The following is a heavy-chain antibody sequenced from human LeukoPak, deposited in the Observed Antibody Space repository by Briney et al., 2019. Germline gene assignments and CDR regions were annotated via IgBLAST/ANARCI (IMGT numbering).Heavy chain of an antibody. CDR3: ARDLDFCGGDCH. D-gene: IGHD2-21*02. J-gene: IGHJ4*02. V-gene: IGHV3-74*01. CDR1: GFTFSSYW. Sequence: PGGSLRLSCAASGFTFSSYWMHWARQAPGKGLVWVSRINSDGSRTTYADSVEGRFTISRDNAKNTLYLQMNSLRAEDTAVYYCARDLDFCGGDCHWGQGTLVTVSS. CDR2: INSDGSRT.